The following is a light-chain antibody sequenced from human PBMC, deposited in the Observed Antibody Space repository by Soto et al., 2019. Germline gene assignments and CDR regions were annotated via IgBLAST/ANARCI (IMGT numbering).Light chain of an antibody. J-gene: IGKJ3*01. CDR3: QQSYSLPLT. Sequence: DIQMTQSPSSLSASVGDRVTITCQASQDSDKYLSWYQQKPGKAPELLIYDASNLETGVPSRFSGSGSGTEFTFTISGLQPDDFAIYFCQQSYSLPLTFGPGTKVDV. CDR2: DAS. CDR1: QDSDKY. V-gene: IGKV1-33*01.